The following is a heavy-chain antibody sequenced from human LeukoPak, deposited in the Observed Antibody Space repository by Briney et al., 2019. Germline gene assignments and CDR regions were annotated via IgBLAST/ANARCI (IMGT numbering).Heavy chain of an antibody. V-gene: IGHV3-23*01. J-gene: IGHJ4*02. CDR3: ARDRYYYDSSGYYYFDY. D-gene: IGHD3-22*01. Sequence: PGGSLRLSCGASGFTFSSYAMSWVRQAPGKGLEWVSLISGSGEKTYYADSVKGRFTISSDNSKDTLYLQMNSLRAEDTAVYYCARDRYYYDSSGYYYFDYWGQGTLVTVSS. CDR2: ISGSGEKT. CDR1: GFTFSSYA.